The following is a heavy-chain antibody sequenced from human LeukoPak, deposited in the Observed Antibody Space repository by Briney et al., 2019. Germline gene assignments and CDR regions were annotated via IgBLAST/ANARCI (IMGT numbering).Heavy chain of an antibody. J-gene: IGHJ6*03. D-gene: IGHD6-6*01. CDR1: GFTFSSYA. CDR3: ARETRSSSAYYYYYYMDV. Sequence: QAGGSLRLSCAASGFTFSSYAMHWVRQAPGKGLEYVSAISSNGGSTYYANSVKGRFTISRDNSKNTLYLQMGSLRAEDMAVYYCARETRSSSAYYYYYYMDVWGKGTTVTVSS. V-gene: IGHV3-64*01. CDR2: ISSNGGST.